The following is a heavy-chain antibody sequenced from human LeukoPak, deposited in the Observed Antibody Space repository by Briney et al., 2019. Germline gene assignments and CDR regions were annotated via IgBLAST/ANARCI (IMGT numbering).Heavy chain of an antibody. CDR3: ARDSTKKYYYDSSGYYKY. CDR1: GYTFTSYG. J-gene: IGHJ4*02. CDR2: ISAYNGNT. V-gene: IGHV1-18*01. D-gene: IGHD3-22*01. Sequence: ASVKVSCKASGYTFTSYGISWVRQAPGQWLEWMGWISAYNGNTNYAQKLQGRVTMTTDTSTSTAYMELRSLRSDDTAVYYCARDSTKKYYYDSSGYYKYWGQGTLVTVSS.